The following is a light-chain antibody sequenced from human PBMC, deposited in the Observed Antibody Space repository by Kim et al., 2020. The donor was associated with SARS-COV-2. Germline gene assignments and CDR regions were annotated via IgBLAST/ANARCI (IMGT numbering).Light chain of an antibody. Sequence: LSPGGRATLPCRASQRVSSIFLAWYQQKSGRAPRLLIYGASNRVTGTPDRFSGSGSGTDFTLTISRLEPEDFAVYYCQQYSRSPLTFGGGTKLEI. V-gene: IGKV3-20*01. J-gene: IGKJ4*01. CDR3: QQYSRSPLT. CDR2: GAS. CDR1: QRVSSIF.